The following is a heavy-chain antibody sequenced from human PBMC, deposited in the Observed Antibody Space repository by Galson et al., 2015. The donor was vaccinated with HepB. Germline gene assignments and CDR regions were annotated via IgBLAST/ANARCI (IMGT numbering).Heavy chain of an antibody. CDR1: GGSIRSYY. CDR3: ARAIFHILTGYYYFDY. CDR2: IYYSGST. J-gene: IGHJ4*02. D-gene: IGHD3-9*01. V-gene: IGHV4-59*12. Sequence: SETLSLTCTVSGGSIRSYYWSWIRQPPGKGLEWIGNIYYSGSTYYNPSLKSRVTISVDTSKNQFSLKLSSVTAADPAQYYCARAIFHILTGYYYFDYWGQGTLVTVSS.